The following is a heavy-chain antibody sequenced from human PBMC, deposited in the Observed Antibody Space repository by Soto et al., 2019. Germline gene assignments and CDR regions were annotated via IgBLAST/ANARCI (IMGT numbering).Heavy chain of an antibody. CDR1: EFTFSNYA. J-gene: IGHJ4*02. CDR3: ASAFRSNWYYFDY. V-gene: IGHV3-23*01. D-gene: IGHD6-13*01. CDR2: ISANGGST. Sequence: EVQLLESGGGLVQPGGSLRLSCVTSEFTFSNYAMSWVRQAPGKGLEWVSAISANGGSTYYADSVQGRFTISRDNSKNTLYLHMNSLRAEDTAVYFFASAFRSNWYYFDYWGQGTLVTVSS.